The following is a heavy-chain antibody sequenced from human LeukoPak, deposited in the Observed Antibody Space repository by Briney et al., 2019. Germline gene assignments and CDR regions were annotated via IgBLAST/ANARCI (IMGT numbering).Heavy chain of an antibody. CDR1: GFTFTIFG. Sequence: GGYLRLSCATSGFTFTIFGINWVRQAPGKGPEWVSYIDARTGIRYYTDSVQGRFTISRDNAKESVFLQMNRLRVDDTAVYYCARTYDFGRGPPGDAFDNWGQGTPVTVSS. CDR2: IDARTGIR. D-gene: IGHD3-3*01. CDR3: ARTYDFGRGPPGDAFDN. V-gene: IGHV3-48*01. J-gene: IGHJ3*02.